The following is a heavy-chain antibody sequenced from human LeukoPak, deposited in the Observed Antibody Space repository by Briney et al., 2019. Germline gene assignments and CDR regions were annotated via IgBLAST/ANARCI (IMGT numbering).Heavy chain of an antibody. J-gene: IGHJ6*02. CDR3: AKVYYYDSSETFYYYYGMDV. V-gene: IGHV3-30*18. D-gene: IGHD3-22*01. CDR2: ISYDGSNK. CDR1: GFTFSSYG. Sequence: GGSLRLSCAASGFTFSSYGMHRVRQAPGKGLEWVAVISYDGSNKYYADSVKGRFTISRDNSKNTLYLQMNSLRAEDTAVYYCAKVYYYDSSETFYYYYGMDVWGQGTTVTVSS.